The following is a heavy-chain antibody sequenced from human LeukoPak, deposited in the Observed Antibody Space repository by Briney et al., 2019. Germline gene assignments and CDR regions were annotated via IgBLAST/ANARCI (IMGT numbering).Heavy chain of an antibody. J-gene: IGHJ4*02. Sequence: GGSLRLSCAASGFTFGSYAMSWVRQAPGKGLEWVSFISPNADRTSKADSVEGRFTISRDNPRNTLYLQMNSLRDDDTAVYYCAIMHGYYDGSGYWVQWGQGTLVTVSS. V-gene: IGHV3-23*01. D-gene: IGHD3-22*01. CDR1: GFTFGSYA. CDR3: AIMHGYYDGSGYWVQ. CDR2: ISPNADRT.